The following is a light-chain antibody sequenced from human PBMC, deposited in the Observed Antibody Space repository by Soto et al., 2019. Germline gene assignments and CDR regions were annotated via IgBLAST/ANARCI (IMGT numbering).Light chain of an antibody. CDR3: QTWGSGIPV. V-gene: IGLV4-69*02. CDR2: LNSDGSH. Sequence: QSVLTQSPSASASLGASVKLTCTLSSGHSNFAIAWHQQQPEKGPRYLMKLNSDGSHSKGDGIPDRFSGSSTGAERYLTISSPQSEDEADYYCQTWGSGIPVFGGGTKLTVL. J-gene: IGLJ3*02. CDR1: SGHSNFA.